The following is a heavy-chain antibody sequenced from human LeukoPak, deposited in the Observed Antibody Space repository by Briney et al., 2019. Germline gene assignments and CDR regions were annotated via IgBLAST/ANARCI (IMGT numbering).Heavy chain of an antibody. J-gene: IGHJ4*02. CDR3: AIWASGNY. CDR1: GFTFNRSW. V-gene: IGHV3-7*01. D-gene: IGHD3-10*01. Sequence: GGSLRLSCAASGFTFNRSWLNWVRQAPGRGLEWVANMDPSGSQKRYVDSVKGRFTISKDNPGTSLYLEMNSLRTEDTAIYYCAIWASGNYWGQGTLVTVSS. CDR2: MDPSGSQK.